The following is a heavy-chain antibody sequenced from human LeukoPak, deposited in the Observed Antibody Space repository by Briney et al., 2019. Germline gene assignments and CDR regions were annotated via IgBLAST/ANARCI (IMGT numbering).Heavy chain of an antibody. Sequence: GGSLRLSCAASGFTFSSYWMSWVRQAPGKGLEWVANIKQDGSEKYYVDSVKGRFTISRDNAKNSLYLQMNSPRAEDTAVYYCARGRYYDFWSGYRSGGFDYWGQGTLVTVSS. J-gene: IGHJ4*02. D-gene: IGHD3-3*01. V-gene: IGHV3-7*01. CDR2: IKQDGSEK. CDR3: ARGRYYDFWSGYRSGGFDY. CDR1: GFTFSSYW.